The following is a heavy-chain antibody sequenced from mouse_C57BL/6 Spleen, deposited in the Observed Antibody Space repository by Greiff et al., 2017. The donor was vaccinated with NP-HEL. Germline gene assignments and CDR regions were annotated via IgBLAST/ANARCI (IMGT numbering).Heavy chain of an antibody. D-gene: IGHD2-2*01. CDR2: INPNNGGT. V-gene: IGHV1-18*01. CDR3: ARGEPTYGYDHYYAMDY. Sequence: EGQLQQSGPELVKPGASVKIPCKASGYTFTDYNMDWVKQSHGKSLEWIGDINPNNGGTIYNQKFKGKATLTVDKSSSTAYMELRSLTSEDPAVYYCARGEPTYGYDHYYAMDYWGQGTSVTVSS. CDR1: GYTFTDYN. J-gene: IGHJ4*01.